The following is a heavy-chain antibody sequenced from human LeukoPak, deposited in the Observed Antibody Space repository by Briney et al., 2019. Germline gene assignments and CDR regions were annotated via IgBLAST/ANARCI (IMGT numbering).Heavy chain of an antibody. J-gene: IGHJ6*01. D-gene: IGHD6-13*01. V-gene: IGHV4-31*11. CDR2: IHYSGNT. Sequence: PSQTLSLTCVVSGDSIIRGGYCWSWIRQHPGKGLEWIGSIHYSGNTFYNPSLKSRIAISADTSKTQFSLKVTSVTAADTAVYYCARDRAAAPPHNYYGMDVWGQGTTVTVSS. CDR1: GDSIIRGGYC. CDR3: ARDRAAAPPHNYYGMDV.